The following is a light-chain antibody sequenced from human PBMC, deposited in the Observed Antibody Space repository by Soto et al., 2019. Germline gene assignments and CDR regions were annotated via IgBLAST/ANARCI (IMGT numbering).Light chain of an antibody. J-gene: IGKJ4*01. V-gene: IGKV3-20*01. CDR3: QQYGSSPLLT. CDR1: QSVSSSY. Sequence: EIVLTQSPGTLSLSPGERATLSCRASQSVSSSYLAWYQQKPGQAPRLLIYGASSRATGIPDRFSGSGSGTDFTLPISRLEPEDFAVYSCQQYGSSPLLTFGGGTKVEIK. CDR2: GAS.